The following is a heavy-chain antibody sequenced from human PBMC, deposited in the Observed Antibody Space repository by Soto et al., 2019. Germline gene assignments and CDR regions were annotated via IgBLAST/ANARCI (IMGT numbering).Heavy chain of an antibody. V-gene: IGHV1-69*01. CDR3: ARDGGSQNCGFVV. D-gene: IGHD3-16*01. Sequence: QVQLVQSGAEVKKPGSSVQVSCKASGDSFFRYPFSCGRQEPGQGVDWMGGIVPPLGTTDYAQKFQDRVTITADDSTSTVYMELRSLSSDDTAVYYCARDGGSQNCGFVVWGRGTLVSVSS. CDR1: GDSFFRYP. CDR2: IVPPLGTT. J-gene: IGHJ2*01.